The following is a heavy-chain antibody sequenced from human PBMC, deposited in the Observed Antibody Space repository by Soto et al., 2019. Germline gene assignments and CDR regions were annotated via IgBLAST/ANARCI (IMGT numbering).Heavy chain of an antibody. V-gene: IGHV3-53*02. CDR1: GFTVSSRS. Sequence: EVELVETGGGLIQPGGSLRLSCAASGFTVSSRSMSWVRQAPGKGLKWVSLIYADGATYYGDSVKGRFTISRDTSKNTLSLQMTSLRADDTAVYYCARDDSFLGAPFHYWGQGTLVTVSS. J-gene: IGHJ4*02. CDR2: IYADGAT. D-gene: IGHD3-16*01. CDR3: ARDDSFLGAPFHY.